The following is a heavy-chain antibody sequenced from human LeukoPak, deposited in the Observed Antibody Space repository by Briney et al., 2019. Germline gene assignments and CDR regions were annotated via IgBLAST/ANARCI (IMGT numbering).Heavy chain of an antibody. Sequence: SETLSLTCTVSGASISSTSHHWGSIRQPPGKGLEWIGAIYYNGYTYYNPSLRSRVTISVITSKNQFSLKLSSVTAADTAVYYCARLEWGSAGSGSFDHWGHGTLVTVSS. V-gene: IGHV4-39*01. CDR3: ARLEWGSAGSGSFDH. D-gene: IGHD6-25*01. J-gene: IGHJ4*01. CDR2: IYYNGYT. CDR1: GASISSTSHH.